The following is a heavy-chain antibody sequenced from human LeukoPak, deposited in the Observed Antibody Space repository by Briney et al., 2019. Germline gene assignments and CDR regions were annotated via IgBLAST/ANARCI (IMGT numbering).Heavy chain of an antibody. CDR2: IYYSGST. Sequence: SETLSLTCTVSGGSISSSSYYWGWIRQPPGKGLEWIGYIYYSGSTYYNPSLKSRVTISVDTSKNQFSLKLGSVTAADTAVYYCARSHGDFWSGYYSRWFDPWGQGTLVTVSS. CDR3: ARSHGDFWSGYYSRWFDP. V-gene: IGHV4-31*03. D-gene: IGHD3-3*01. J-gene: IGHJ5*02. CDR1: GGSISSSSYY.